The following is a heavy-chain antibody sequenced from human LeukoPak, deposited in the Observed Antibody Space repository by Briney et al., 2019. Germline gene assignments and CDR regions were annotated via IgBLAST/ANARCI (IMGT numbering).Heavy chain of an antibody. CDR3: ARVAGYDPEEYFDY. J-gene: IGHJ4*02. V-gene: IGHV1-2*02. CDR1: GYNFIDYH. Sequence: ASVKVSCKASGYNFIDYHVHWVRQAPGQGLEWMGWINANTGGTHYAQKFQGRVTMTRDTSISTVYMELSRLRSDDTAVFYCARVAGYDPEEYFDYWGQGTLVTVSS. CDR2: INANTGGT. D-gene: IGHD5-12*01.